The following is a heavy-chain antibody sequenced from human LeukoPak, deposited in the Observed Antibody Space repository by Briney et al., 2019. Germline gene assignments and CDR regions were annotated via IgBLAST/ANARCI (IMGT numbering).Heavy chain of an antibody. CDR1: GGSISSSSYY. CDR2: IYYSGST. CDR3: ARQGSGWDDPFDY. Sequence: TPSETLSLTCTVSGGSISSSSYYWGWIRQPPGKGLEWIGSIYYSGSTYYNPSLKSRVTISVDTSKNQFSLKLSSVTAADTAVYYCARQGSGWDDPFDYWGQGTLVTVSS. J-gene: IGHJ4*02. V-gene: IGHV4-39*01. D-gene: IGHD6-19*01.